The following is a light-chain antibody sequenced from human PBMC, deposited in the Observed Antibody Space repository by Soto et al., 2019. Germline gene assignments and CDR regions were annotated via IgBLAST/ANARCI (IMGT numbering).Light chain of an antibody. CDR1: RSNIGDHF. CDR3: GTWDSRLRANV. CDR2: DSD. J-gene: IGLJ3*02. Sequence: QSVLTQPPSVSAAPGQKVTISCSGSRSNIGDHFVSWYQQLPGTAPRLLVYDSDKRPSGIPDRFSGSKSDTSATLAITGLQTGDEADYYCGTWDSRLRANVLGGGTKLTVL. V-gene: IGLV1-51*01.